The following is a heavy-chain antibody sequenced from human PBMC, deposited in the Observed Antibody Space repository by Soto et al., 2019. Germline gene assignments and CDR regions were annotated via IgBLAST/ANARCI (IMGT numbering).Heavy chain of an antibody. CDR3: ASRKMVTMNFVS. J-gene: IGHJ4*02. V-gene: IGHV4-30-4*01. CDR2: IYYSGST. D-gene: IGHD2-8*01. CDR1: GGSISSGDYY. Sequence: QVQLQESGPGLVKPSQTLSLTCTVSGGSISSGDYYWSWIRQPPGKGLEWIGYIYYSGSTYYNPSLKSRVTIPVDTSTNQFSLKLTSVTAADTAVYYCASRKMVTMNFVSWGQGTLVTVSS.